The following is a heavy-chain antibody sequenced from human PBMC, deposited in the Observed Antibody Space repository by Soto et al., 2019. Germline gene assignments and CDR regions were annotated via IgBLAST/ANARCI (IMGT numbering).Heavy chain of an antibody. CDR1: GGSFSGYY. V-gene: IGHV4-34*01. CDR2: INHSGST. Sequence: SETLSLTCAVYGGSFSGYYWSWIRQPPGKGLEWIGEINHSGSTNYNPSLKSRVTISVDTSKNQFSLKLSSVTAADTAVYYCARGRVTTVTPRVGMDVWGQGTTVTVSS. D-gene: IGHD4-17*01. CDR3: ARGRVTTVTPRVGMDV. J-gene: IGHJ6*02.